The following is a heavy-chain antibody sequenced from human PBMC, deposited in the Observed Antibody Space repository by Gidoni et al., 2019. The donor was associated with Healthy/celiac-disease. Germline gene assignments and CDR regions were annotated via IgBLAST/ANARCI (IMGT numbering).Heavy chain of an antibody. J-gene: IGHJ3*02. V-gene: IGHV3-49*04. CDR3: TRASLTTTDGNTYDAFDI. D-gene: IGHD3-22*01. Sequence: EVQLVESGGGLVQPGRSLSLSCPASGFTFGDYALRWVRQGPGKGLEWVGVIRSKAYGGTTEYAASVKGRFTISRDDSKSIAYLQMNSLKTEDTAVYYCTRASLTTTDGNTYDAFDIWGQGTMVTVSS. CDR2: IRSKAYGGTT. CDR1: GFTFGDYA.